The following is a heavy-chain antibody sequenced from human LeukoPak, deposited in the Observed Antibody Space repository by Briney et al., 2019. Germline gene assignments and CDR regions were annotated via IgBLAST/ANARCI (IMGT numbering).Heavy chain of an antibody. J-gene: IGHJ4*02. D-gene: IGHD1-26*01. CDR1: GFTFRSHA. V-gene: IGHV3-23*01. Sequence: GGSLRLSCVGSGFTFRSHAMSWVRQAPEKGLEFVSGIYENGGTTYYADSVKGRFSISRDNSKNTLYLQMDSLRGEDTAVYYCAKDLGGSYWGGQGTLVTVSS. CDR3: AKDLGGSYW. CDR2: IYENGGTT.